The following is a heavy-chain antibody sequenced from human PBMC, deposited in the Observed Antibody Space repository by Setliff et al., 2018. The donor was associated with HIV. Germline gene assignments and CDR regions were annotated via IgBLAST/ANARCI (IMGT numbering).Heavy chain of an antibody. CDR3: ARVRCGSTDCH. V-gene: IGHV3-7*03. CDR2: IKGDGSAE. D-gene: IGHD2-2*01. CDR1: GFIFSTYW. Sequence: GGSLRLSCAASGFIFSTYWMSWVRQAPGKGLEWVASIKGDGSAEYYVDSVKGRFTISRDNAKNSLYLQMNSLRAEDTAVYYCARVRCGSTDCHWGPGTLVTVSS. J-gene: IGHJ4*02.